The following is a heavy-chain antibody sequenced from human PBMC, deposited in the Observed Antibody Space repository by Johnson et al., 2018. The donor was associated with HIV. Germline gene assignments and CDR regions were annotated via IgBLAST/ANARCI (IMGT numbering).Heavy chain of an antibody. CDR2: INCYGSST. D-gene: IGHD3-22*01. J-gene: IGHJ3*02. CDR3: AKPKRIVVEEADAFDI. Sequence: VQLVESGGGLIKPGGSLRLSCAASEFSFTNAWMHWVRQAPGKGLVWVSRINCYGSSTSYADSVKGRFPISRDNAKNTLYLQTNSLRAEDTAVYYCAKPKRIVVEEADAFDIWGQGTMVTVSS. CDR1: EFSFTNAW. V-gene: IGHV3-74*02.